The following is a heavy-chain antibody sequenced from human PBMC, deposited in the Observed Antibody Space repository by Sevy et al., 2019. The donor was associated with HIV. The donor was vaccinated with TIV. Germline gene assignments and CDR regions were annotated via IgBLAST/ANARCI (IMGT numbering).Heavy chain of an antibody. Sequence: SETLSLTCTVSGGSISSSSYYWGWIRQPPGKGLEWIGSIYYSGSTYYNPSLKSRVTISVDTSKNQFSLKLSSVTAADTAVYYCARLIGGYDFWSGYYTRGSPGGWFDPWGQGTLVTVS. J-gene: IGHJ5*02. CDR2: IYYSGST. CDR3: ARLIGGYDFWSGYYTRGSPGGWFDP. CDR1: GGSISSSSYY. D-gene: IGHD3-3*01. V-gene: IGHV4-39*01.